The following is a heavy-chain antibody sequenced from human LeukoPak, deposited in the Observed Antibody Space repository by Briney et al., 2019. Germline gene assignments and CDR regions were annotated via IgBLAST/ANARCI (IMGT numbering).Heavy chain of an antibody. V-gene: IGHV4-30-2*02. CDR1: GGSISSGGYY. Sequence: SQTLSLTCTVSGGSISSGGYYWSWIRQPPGKGLEWIGFIYDSGSTSYNSSLKSRVAISVDRSKNQFSLKLTSVTAADTAVYYCAGYYASGSPGDAFDIWGQGTMVTVSS. D-gene: IGHD3-10*01. CDR3: AGYYASGSPGDAFDI. CDR2: IYDSGST. J-gene: IGHJ3*02.